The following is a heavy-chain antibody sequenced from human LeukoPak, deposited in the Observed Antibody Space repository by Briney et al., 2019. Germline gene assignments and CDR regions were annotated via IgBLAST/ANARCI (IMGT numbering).Heavy chain of an antibody. CDR1: GYTFTTYG. CDR3: ARRITMVRGVITHYYYYYYMDV. Sequence: ASVKVSCKASGYTFTTYGISWVRQAPGQGLEWMGWISAYNGNTNHAQKFQGRVTMTTDTSTSTAYMELRSLRSDDTAVYYCARRITMVRGVITHYYYYYYMDVWGKGTTVTTSS. J-gene: IGHJ6*03. D-gene: IGHD3-10*01. V-gene: IGHV1-18*01. CDR2: ISAYNGNT.